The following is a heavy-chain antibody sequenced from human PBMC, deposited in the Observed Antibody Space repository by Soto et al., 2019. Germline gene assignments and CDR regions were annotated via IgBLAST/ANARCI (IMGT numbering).Heavy chain of an antibody. J-gene: IGHJ4*02. Sequence: PGGSLRLSCAASGFTFSSYGMHWVRQAPGKGLEWVAVISYDGSNKYYADSVKGRFTISRDNSKNTLYLQMNSLRAEDTAVYYCAKVTGYGDYVQYRFDYWGQGTLVTVSS. CDR2: ISYDGSNK. V-gene: IGHV3-30*18. CDR1: GFTFSSYG. D-gene: IGHD4-17*01. CDR3: AKVTGYGDYVQYRFDY.